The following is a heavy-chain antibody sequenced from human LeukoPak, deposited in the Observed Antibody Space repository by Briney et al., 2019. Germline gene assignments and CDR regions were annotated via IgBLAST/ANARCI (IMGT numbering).Heavy chain of an antibody. D-gene: IGHD3-22*01. CDR1: GGSFSGYY. CDR3: ARGRWRYDSSGYYYDY. CDR2: INHSGST. J-gene: IGHJ4*02. V-gene: IGHV4-34*01. Sequence: SETLSLTCAVYGGSFSGYYWSWIRQPPGKGLEWIGEINHSGSTNYNPSLNSRVTISVDTSKNQFSLKLSSVTAADTAVYYCARGRWRYDSSGYYYDYWGQGTLVTVSS.